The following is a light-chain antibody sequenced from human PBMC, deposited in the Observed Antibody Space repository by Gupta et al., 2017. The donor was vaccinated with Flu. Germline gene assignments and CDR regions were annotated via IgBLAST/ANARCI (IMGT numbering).Light chain of an antibody. V-gene: IGKV3-20*01. J-gene: IGKJ2*01. CDR2: GAS. Sequence: RATLSCRASQSVSSSYLAWYQQKPGQAPRLLIYGASSRATGIPDRFSGSGSGTDFTLTISRLEPEDFAVYYCQQYGSPRSYTFGQGTKLEIK. CDR3: QQYGSPRSYT. CDR1: QSVSSSY.